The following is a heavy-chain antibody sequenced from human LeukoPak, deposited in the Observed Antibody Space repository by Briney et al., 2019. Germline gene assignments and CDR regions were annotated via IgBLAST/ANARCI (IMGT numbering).Heavy chain of an antibody. D-gene: IGHD6-6*01. J-gene: IGHJ4*02. CDR3: AAQSARPQYYFDY. V-gene: IGHV3-21*04. CDR1: GFTFSAYA. Sequence: GGSLRLSCAASGFTFSAYAIDWVRQAPGKGLEWVSSINGDSSHIYYADSVKGRFTIARDNAKNSLHLQMNSLRAEDTAVYYCAAQSARPQYYFDYWGQGTLVTVSS. CDR2: INGDSSHI.